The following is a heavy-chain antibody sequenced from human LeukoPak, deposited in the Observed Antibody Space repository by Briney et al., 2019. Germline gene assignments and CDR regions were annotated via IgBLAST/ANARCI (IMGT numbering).Heavy chain of an antibody. Sequence: PSETLSLTCTVSGGSISSSSYYWGWIRQPPGKGLEWIGSIYYSGSTYYNPSLKSRVTISVDTSKHPSSLKLSSVTAADTAVYSCARQSPPPYVLRFLEWPDSYYFDYWGQGTLVTVSS. V-gene: IGHV4-39*01. J-gene: IGHJ4*02. D-gene: IGHD3-3*01. CDR3: ARQSPPPYVLRFLEWPDSYYFDY. CDR2: IYYSGST. CDR1: GGSISSSSYY.